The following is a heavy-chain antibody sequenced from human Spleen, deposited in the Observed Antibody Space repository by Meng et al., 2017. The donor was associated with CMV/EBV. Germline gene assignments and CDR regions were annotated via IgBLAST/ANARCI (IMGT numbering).Heavy chain of an antibody. CDR2: ISYDGNNK. J-gene: IGHJ6*02. CDR3: AREVGRGSCSSTSCRGLWGMDV. CDR1: GFTFSIYP. D-gene: IGHD2-2*01. Sequence: LSLTCAASGFTFSIYPMYWVRQAPGKGLEWVAVISYDGNNKFYADSVKGRFTISRDNSKDTLYLQMNSLRAEDTAVYYCAREVGRGSCSSTSCRGLWGMDVWGQGTTVTVSS. V-gene: IGHV3-30*04.